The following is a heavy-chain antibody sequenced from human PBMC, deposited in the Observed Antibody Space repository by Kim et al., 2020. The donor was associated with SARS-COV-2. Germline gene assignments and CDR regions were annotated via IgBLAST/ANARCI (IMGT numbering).Heavy chain of an antibody. J-gene: IGHJ5*02. CDR3: ARGSKQWGLDP. Sequence: NNYNPSLKSRVTISVDTSKNQFALKLSSVTAADTAVYYCARGSKQWGLDPWGQGTLVTVSS. D-gene: IGHD6-19*01. CDR2: N. V-gene: IGHV4-34*01.